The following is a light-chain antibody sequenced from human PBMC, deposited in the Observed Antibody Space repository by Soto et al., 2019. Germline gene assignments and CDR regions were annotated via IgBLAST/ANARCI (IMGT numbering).Light chain of an antibody. V-gene: IGKV1-39*01. J-gene: IGKJ1*01. Sequence: DIQMTQSPSSLSASVGYRVTITCRSSQSISNYLNWYQQKPGKAPKLLIYTASSLQSGVPSRFSGSGSGTDFTLSISSLQPEDFATYYCQQSYSTPPGTFGQGTKVDIK. CDR3: QQSYSTPPGT. CDR2: TAS. CDR1: QSISNY.